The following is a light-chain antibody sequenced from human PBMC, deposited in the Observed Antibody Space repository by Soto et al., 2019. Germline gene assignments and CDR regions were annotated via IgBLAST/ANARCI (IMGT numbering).Light chain of an antibody. Sequence: EIVLTHSPATLSLSPGEGATLSCRASQSVSSYLAWYQQKPGQAPKLLIYDASSWATGIPARFSGSGSGTDFTLTISSLEPEDFAVYYCQQRSSWPFTFGHGTKVDIK. CDR3: QQRSSWPFT. CDR2: DAS. CDR1: QSVSSY. J-gene: IGKJ3*01. V-gene: IGKV3-11*01.